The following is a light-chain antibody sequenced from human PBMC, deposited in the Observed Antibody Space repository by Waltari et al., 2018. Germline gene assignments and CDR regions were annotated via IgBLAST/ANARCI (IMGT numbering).Light chain of an antibody. CDR3: QQTYNSYT. CDR1: QNIVSY. CDR2: RSS. V-gene: IGKV1-39*01. Sequence: DIEMTQSPSSLSASVGDRVTITCRASQNIVSYLNWFQQKPGKAPELLIYRSSSFQNGVPSRFTGRGSGTDFRLTINNLQPEDSAIYFCQQTYNSYTFGQGTKVEIK. J-gene: IGKJ2*01.